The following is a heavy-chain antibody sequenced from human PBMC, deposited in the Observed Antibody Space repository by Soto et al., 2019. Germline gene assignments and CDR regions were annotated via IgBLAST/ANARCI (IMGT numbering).Heavy chain of an antibody. Sequence: ASVKVSCKVSGYTLTELSMHWVRQAPGKGLEWMGGFDPEDGETIYAQKFQGRVTMTEDTSTDTAYMELSSLRSDDTAVYYCARDITMVRGEDYQYYYYYYGMDVWGQGTTVTVSS. V-gene: IGHV1-24*01. J-gene: IGHJ6*02. CDR3: ARDITMVRGEDYQYYYYYYGMDV. CDR2: FDPEDGET. D-gene: IGHD3-10*01. CDR1: GYTLTELS.